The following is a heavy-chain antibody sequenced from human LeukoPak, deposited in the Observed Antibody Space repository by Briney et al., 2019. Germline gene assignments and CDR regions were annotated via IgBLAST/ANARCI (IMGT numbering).Heavy chain of an antibody. V-gene: IGHV4-34*01. Sequence: SETLSLTCAVYGGSFSGYCWSWIRQPPGKGLEWIGEINHSGSTNYNPSLKSRVTISVDTSKNQFSLKLSSVTAADTAVYYCARRPYYYDSSGHSYFDYWGQGTLVTVSS. D-gene: IGHD3-22*01. CDR3: ARRPYYYDSSGHSYFDY. CDR1: GGSFSGYC. CDR2: INHSGST. J-gene: IGHJ4*02.